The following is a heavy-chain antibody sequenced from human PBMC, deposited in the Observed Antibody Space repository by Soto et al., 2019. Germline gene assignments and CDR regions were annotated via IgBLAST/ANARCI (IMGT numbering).Heavy chain of an antibody. CDR2: IIPIFGTA. CDR3: ARCYSGSYHDAFDI. J-gene: IGHJ3*02. D-gene: IGHD1-26*01. CDR1: GGTFSSYA. V-gene: IGHV1-69*13. Sequence: RASVKVSCKASGGTFSSYAISWVRQAPGQGLEWMGGIIPIFGTANYAQKFQGRVTITADESTSTAYMELSSLRSEDTAVYYCARCYSGSYHDAFDIWGQGTMVTVSS.